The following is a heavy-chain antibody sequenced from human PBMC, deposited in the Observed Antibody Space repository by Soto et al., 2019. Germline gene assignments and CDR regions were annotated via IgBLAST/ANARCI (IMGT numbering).Heavy chain of an antibody. D-gene: IGHD2-15*01. J-gene: IGHJ6*02. Sequence: GGSLRLSCAASGFTFSSYSMNWVRQAPGKGLEWVSYISSSSSTIYYADSVKGRFTISRDNAKNSLYLQMNSLRAEDTALYYCAKDWAATSPSYGMDVWGQGTTVTVSS. CDR3: AKDWAATSPSYGMDV. CDR1: GFTFSSYS. CDR2: ISSSSSTI. V-gene: IGHV3-48*01.